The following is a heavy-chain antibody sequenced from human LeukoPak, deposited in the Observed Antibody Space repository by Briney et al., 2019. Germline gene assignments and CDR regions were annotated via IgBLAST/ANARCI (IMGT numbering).Heavy chain of an antibody. CDR1: GGSTSSYY. J-gene: IGHJ6*03. D-gene: IGHD3-3*01. Sequence: PSETLSLTCTVSGGSTSSYYWSWIRQPPGKGLEWIGYIYYSGSTNYNPSLKSRVTISVDTSKNQFSLKLSSVTAADTAVYYCARARAIFGVVIIPPYMDVWGKGTTVTVSS. V-gene: IGHV4-59*01. CDR2: IYYSGST. CDR3: ARARAIFGVVIIPPYMDV.